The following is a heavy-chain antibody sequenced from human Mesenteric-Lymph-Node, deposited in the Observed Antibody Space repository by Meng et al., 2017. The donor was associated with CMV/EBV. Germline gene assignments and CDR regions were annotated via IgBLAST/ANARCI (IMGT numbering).Heavy chain of an antibody. CDR2: VHHSGTT. CDR1: GDSISNSTDY. D-gene: IGHD3-22*01. Sequence: QLQLQEVGPGLVKASETLRLSCIVSGDSISNSTDYWTWIRQPPGKGLEWIGSVHHSGTTYYNPSLKGRLTISVDTSANLFSLRLTTVTAADTATYYCARRGNYDSDYSEYWGQGTLVTVSS. V-gene: IGHV4-39*01. CDR3: ARRGNYDSDYSEY. J-gene: IGHJ4*02.